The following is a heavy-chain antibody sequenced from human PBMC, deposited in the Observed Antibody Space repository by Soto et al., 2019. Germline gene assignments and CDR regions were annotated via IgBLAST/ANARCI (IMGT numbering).Heavy chain of an antibody. CDR2: IIPIFGTA. CDR1: GGTFSSYA. J-gene: IGHJ6*02. D-gene: IGHD5-12*01. Sequence: QVQLVQSGAEVKKPGSSVKVSCKASGGTFSSYAISWVRQAPGQGLEGMGGIIPIFGTANYAQKVQGRVTITADESTSTAYMELSSLRSEDTAVYYCARDSRRSRDGYTYGGYYYYGMDVWGQGTTVTVSS. CDR3: ARDSRRSRDGYTYGGYYYYGMDV. V-gene: IGHV1-69*01.